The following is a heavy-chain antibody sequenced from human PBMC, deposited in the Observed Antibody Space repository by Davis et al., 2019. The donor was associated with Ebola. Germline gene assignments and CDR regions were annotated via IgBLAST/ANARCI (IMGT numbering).Heavy chain of an antibody. Sequence: ASVKVSCKASISSSVTYAFNWVRQAPGQGLECLGWISTYNGNTNYAQKFQGRVSMTRDTSTNTAYMELTSLTSDDTAVYYCAREPQYNNGWPHIFDSWGQGTLVSVSS. J-gene: IGHJ4*02. D-gene: IGHD6-19*01. V-gene: IGHV1-18*01. CDR3: AREPQYNNGWPHIFDS. CDR1: ISSSVTYA. CDR2: ISTYNGNT.